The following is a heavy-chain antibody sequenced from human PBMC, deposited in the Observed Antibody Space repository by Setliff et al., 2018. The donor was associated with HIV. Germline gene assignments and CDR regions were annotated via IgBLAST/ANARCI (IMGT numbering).Heavy chain of an antibody. Sequence: ASVKVSCKASGYTFTSYYMHWVRQAPGQGLEWMGTINPSGGSTSYAQKFQGRVTMTRNTSISTAYMELSSLRSEDTAVYYCARCSYVWGSYRMQPWGQGTLVTVSS. CDR1: GYTFTSYY. D-gene: IGHD3-16*02. CDR3: ARCSYVWGSYRMQP. V-gene: IGHV1-46*01. CDR2: INPSGGST. J-gene: IGHJ5*02.